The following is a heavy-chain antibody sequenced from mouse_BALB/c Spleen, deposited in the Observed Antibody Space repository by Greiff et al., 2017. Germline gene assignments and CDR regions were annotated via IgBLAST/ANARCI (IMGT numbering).Heavy chain of an antibody. V-gene: IGHV1-14*01. CDR3: ARENGYDYGAFDY. D-gene: IGHD2-4*01. CDR1: GYTFTSYV. CDR2: INPYNDGT. Sequence: EVQLVESGPELVKPGASVKMSCKASGYTFTSYVMHWVKQKPGQGLEWIGYINPYNDGTKYNEKFKGKATLTSDKSSSTAYMELSSLTSEDSAVYYCARENGYDYGAFDYWGQGTTLTVSS. J-gene: IGHJ2*01.